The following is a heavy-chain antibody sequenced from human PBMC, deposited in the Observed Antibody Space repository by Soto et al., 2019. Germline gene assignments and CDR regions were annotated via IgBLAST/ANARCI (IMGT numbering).Heavy chain of an antibody. D-gene: IGHD3-3*01. J-gene: IGHJ5*02. Sequence: SVPTLVNPTQTLTLTCTFSGFSLSTSGVGVGWIRQPPGKALEWLALIYWNDDKRYSPSLKSRLTITKDTSKNQVVLTMTKMDHVDTATYYCAHSRSVLRFLEWLPREGNWFEPWGKGTLVTVSS. CDR2: IYWNDDK. CDR3: AHSRSVLRFLEWLPREGNWFEP. CDR1: GFSLSTSGVG. V-gene: IGHV2-5*01.